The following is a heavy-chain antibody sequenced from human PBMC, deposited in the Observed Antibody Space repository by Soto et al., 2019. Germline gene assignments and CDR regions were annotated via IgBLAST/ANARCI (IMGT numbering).Heavy chain of an antibody. Sequence: QVQLVESGGGVVQPGRSLRLSCAASGFTFSSYGMHWVRQAPGKGLEWVAVISYDGSNKYYADSVKGRFTISRDNSKNTLYLQMNSLRAEDTAVYYCARVVVAATRRVGLYGMDVWGQGTTVTVSS. D-gene: IGHD2-15*01. V-gene: IGHV3-30*03. CDR1: GFTFSSYG. J-gene: IGHJ6*02. CDR3: ARVVVAATRRVGLYGMDV. CDR2: ISYDGSNK.